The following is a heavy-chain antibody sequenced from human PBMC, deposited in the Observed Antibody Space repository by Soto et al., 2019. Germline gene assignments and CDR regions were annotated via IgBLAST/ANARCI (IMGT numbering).Heavy chain of an antibody. CDR1: GFTVSSYA. V-gene: IGHV3-23*01. D-gene: IGHD4-4*01. CDR3: AKAAVRRSNYRTNKWYYYYGMDV. CDR2: ISGSGGST. Sequence: XGSLSLSFAASGFTVSSYAMSWVRQAPGKGLEWVSAISGSGGSTYYADSVKGRFTISRDNSKNTLYLQMNSLRAEDTAVYYCAKAAVRRSNYRTNKWYYYYGMDVCGQRTTVTVSS. J-gene: IGHJ6*02.